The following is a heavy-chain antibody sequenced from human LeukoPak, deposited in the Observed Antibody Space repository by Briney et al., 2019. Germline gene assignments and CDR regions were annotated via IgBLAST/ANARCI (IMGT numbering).Heavy chain of an antibody. D-gene: IGHD5-24*01. Sequence: PGGSLRLSCAASGLTFANARMNWVRQAPGKGLEWVGRIKGKPDGGTADYAASAMARFIISRDDSKNTVYLQMNSLRKEDSGLYFCSTDRDWGQGTLVAVSS. J-gene: IGHJ4*02. CDR3: STDRD. CDR1: GLTFANAR. CDR2: IKGKPDGGTA. V-gene: IGHV3-15*05.